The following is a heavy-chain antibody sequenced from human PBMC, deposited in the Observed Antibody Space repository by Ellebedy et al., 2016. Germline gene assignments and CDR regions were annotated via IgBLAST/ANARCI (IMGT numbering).Heavy chain of an antibody. CDR2: MNPNSGNT. Sequence: ASVKVSXKASGYTFTSYDINWVRPATGQGLEWMGWMNPNSGNTGYAQKFQGRVTMTRNTSISTAYMELSRLRSDDTAVYYCARDPGWGYYYGSGSTYGMDVWGQGTTVTVSS. V-gene: IGHV1-8*01. CDR1: GYTFTSYD. J-gene: IGHJ6*02. CDR3: ARDPGWGYYYGSGSTYGMDV. D-gene: IGHD3-10*01.